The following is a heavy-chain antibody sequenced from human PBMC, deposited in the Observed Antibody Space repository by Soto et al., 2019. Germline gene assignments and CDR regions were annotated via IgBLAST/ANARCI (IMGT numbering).Heavy chain of an antibody. Sequence: SGPTLVNPTQTLTLTCTFSGFSLSTSGMRVSWIRQPPGKALEWLARIDWDDDKFYSTSLKTRLTISKDTSKNQVVLTMTNMDPVDTATYYCARIRYYYGSGSPWYFDYWGQGTLVTVSS. J-gene: IGHJ4*02. CDR3: ARIRYYYGSGSPWYFDY. V-gene: IGHV2-70*04. D-gene: IGHD3-10*01. CDR1: GFSLSTSGMR. CDR2: IDWDDDK.